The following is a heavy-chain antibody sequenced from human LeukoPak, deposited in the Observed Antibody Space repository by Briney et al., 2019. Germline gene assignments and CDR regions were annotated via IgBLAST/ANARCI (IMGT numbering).Heavy chain of an antibody. CDR2: IATSGRVM. V-gene: IGHV3-11*01. CDR3: ARDNWGEDY. D-gene: IGHD7-27*01. J-gene: IGHJ4*02. Sequence: PGGSLRLSCAASGFTFSDYYMTWIRQAPGKGLEWVAHIATSGRVMYYADSVKGRFTISRDNAENSLYLQMNSLRADDTAIYYCARDNWGEDYWGQGTLVTVSS. CDR1: GFTFSDYY.